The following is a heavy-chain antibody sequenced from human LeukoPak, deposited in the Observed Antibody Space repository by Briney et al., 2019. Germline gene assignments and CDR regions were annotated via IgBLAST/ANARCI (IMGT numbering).Heavy chain of an antibody. Sequence: PSETLSLTCAVYGDSFSGHYWSWIRQPPGKGLEWIGEITDGGRTSYSPSLKSRATISIVPSQSQFSLQLDSVTAADTAIYYCVRRTRVAMPNALDLISDFWGQGTLVTVS. D-gene: IGHD2-2*01. J-gene: IGHJ4*02. V-gene: IGHV4-34*01. CDR3: VRRTRVAMPNALDLISDF. CDR1: GDSFSGHY. CDR2: ITDGGRT.